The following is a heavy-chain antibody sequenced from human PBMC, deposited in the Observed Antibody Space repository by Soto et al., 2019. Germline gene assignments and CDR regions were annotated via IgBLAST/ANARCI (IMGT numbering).Heavy chain of an antibody. J-gene: IGHJ5*02. CDR1: GFTFSSYS. CDR2: ISSSSSYI. V-gene: IGHV3-21*01. D-gene: IGHD6-19*01. Sequence: PGGSLRLSCAASGFTFSSYSMNWVRQAPGKGLEWVSSISSSSSYIYYADSVKGRFTISRDNAKNSLYLQMNSLRAEDTAVYYCATYDDGSGWYNRFDPWGQGTLVTVSS. CDR3: ATYDDGSGWYNRFDP.